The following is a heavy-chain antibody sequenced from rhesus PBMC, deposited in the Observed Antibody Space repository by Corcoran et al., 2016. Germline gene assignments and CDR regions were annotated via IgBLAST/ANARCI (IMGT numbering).Heavy chain of an antibody. Sequence: QVQLQESGPGLVQPSETLSLTCTVSGGSIRGYCWSWLRQPPGMGLALLGYIGSSRGINKSNHPHKTGCTVSTDTSNDHFSLKLNAGSAVHPAVDYCARTGRECCRGISGYPRVYWGQGLRVTVSS. V-gene: IGHV4-165*01. J-gene: IGHJ4*01. CDR3: ARTGRECCRGISGYPRVY. D-gene: IGHD2-27*01. CDR2: IGSSRGIN. CDR1: GGSIRGYC.